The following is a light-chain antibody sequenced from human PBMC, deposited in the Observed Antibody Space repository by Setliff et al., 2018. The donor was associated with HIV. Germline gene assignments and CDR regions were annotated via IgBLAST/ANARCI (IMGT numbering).Light chain of an antibody. CDR1: TSNIGSNN. V-gene: IGLV1-44*01. Sequence: ALTQPPSASGTPGQRVTISCSGSTSNIGSNNVVWYYQLPGTAPKLLIYRNNRRPSGVPDRFSGSKSGTSASLAISGFQSADEADYYCATWDENVNGPVFGSGTKVTVL. CDR2: RNN. J-gene: IGLJ1*01. CDR3: ATWDENVNGPV.